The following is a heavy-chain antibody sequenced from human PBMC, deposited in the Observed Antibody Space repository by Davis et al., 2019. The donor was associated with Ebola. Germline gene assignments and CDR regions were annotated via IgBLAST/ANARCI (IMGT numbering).Heavy chain of an antibody. D-gene: IGHD2-2*01. J-gene: IGHJ6*02. CDR1: GGSVSSGSYY. V-gene: IGHV4-39*07. CDR3: ARAYHDSPQNYYYYGMDV. Sequence: PSETLSLTCTVSGGSVSSGSYYWSWIRQPPGKGLEWIGEINHSGSTNYNPSLKSRVTISVDKSKNQFSLKLSSVTAADTAVYYCARAYHDSPQNYYYYGMDVWGRGTPVTVSS. CDR2: INHSGST.